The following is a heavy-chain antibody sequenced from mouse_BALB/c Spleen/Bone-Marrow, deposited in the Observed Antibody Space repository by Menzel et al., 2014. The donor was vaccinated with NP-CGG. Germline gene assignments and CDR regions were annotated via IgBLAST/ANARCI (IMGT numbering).Heavy chain of an antibody. Sequence: VQLVESGAELVRPGVSVKISCKGSGHTFTDYAMHWVKQSHAKSLEWIGIISTYYGDASYSQKFKGKATMTVDKSSSAAWMDLAGLASEDSGIYCCARGRGCGAMGYWGQGTSVAVSS. CDR2: ISTYYGDA. CDR3: ARGRGCGAMGY. J-gene: IGHJ4*01. CDR1: GHTFTDYA. V-gene: IGHV1S137*01.